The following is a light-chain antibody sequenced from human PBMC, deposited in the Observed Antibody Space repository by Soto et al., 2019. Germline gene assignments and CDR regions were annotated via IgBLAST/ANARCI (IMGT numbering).Light chain of an antibody. Sequence: AIQWTESPSTLPGSVGDRVTITCRASQGISTLLAWYQQKPGKAPKVLIYESSLLQSGVPSRFGGSGSGTEFTLTISSLKHEDFAVYYCQQYNNWTRTFCQGTKVDIK. CDR3: QQYNNWTRT. V-gene: IGKV1D-13*01. CDR2: ESS. CDR1: QGISTL. J-gene: IGKJ1*01.